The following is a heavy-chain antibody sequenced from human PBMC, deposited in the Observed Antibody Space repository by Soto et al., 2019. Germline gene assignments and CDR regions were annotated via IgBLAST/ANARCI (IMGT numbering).Heavy chain of an antibody. J-gene: IGHJ4*02. CDR1: GCSLTSNNW. Sequence: SETLSVPCTVSGCSLTSNNWWTWVRQPPGQGLEWIGEIYRTGSTNYNPSLKSRVTISLDKSENQFSLKVTSLTAADTAVYYCASRDPGTSVDYWGKGTLVTVSS. CDR2: IYRTGST. D-gene: IGHD1-7*01. V-gene: IGHV4-4*02. CDR3: ASRDPGTSVDY.